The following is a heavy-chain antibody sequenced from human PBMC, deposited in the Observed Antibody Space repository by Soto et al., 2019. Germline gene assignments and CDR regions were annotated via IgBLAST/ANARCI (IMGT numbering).Heavy chain of an antibody. CDR2: ISASGDAT. Sequence: GGSLRLSCAASGFTFSDFGMSWVRQAPGKGLEWVSVISASGDATYYAASVKGRFTLSRDNSKNTLHLQMNSLTVADTAVYYCAKKVTIYAVDPADYWGQGTQVTVSS. D-gene: IGHD3-3*01. CDR3: AKKVTIYAVDPADY. J-gene: IGHJ4*02. V-gene: IGHV3-23*01. CDR1: GFTFSDFG.